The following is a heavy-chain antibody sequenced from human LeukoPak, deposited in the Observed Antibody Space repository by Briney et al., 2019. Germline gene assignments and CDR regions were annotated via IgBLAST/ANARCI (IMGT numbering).Heavy chain of an antibody. CDR1: GYTFTSYG. J-gene: IGHJ4*02. D-gene: IGHD6-13*01. CDR2: ISAYNGNT. V-gene: IGHV1-18*01. CDR3: AREDALSSSWAFDS. Sequence: ASVKVSCKASGYTFTSYGISWVRQAPGQGLEWMGWISAYNGNTNYAQKLQGRVTMTTDTSTSTAYMELRSLRSDNTAVYYCAREDALSSSWAFDSWGQGTLVTVSS.